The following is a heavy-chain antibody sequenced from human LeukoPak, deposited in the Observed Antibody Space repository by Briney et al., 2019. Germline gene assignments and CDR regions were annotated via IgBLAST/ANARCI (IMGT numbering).Heavy chain of an antibody. CDR2: IYYSGST. Sequence: SETLSLTCTVSGGSISSYYWSWIRQPPGKGLEWIGYIYYSGSTNYNPSLKSRVTISVDTSKNQFSLKLSSVTAADTAVYYCARDFGDGYPDAFDIWGQGTMVTVSS. CDR1: GGSISSYY. V-gene: IGHV4-59*01. J-gene: IGHJ3*02. CDR3: ARDFGDGYPDAFDI. D-gene: IGHD5-24*01.